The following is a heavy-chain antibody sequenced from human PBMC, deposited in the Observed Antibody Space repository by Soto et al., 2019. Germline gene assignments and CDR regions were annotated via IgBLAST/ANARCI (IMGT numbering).Heavy chain of an antibody. CDR2: INPSGGST. D-gene: IGHD3-10*01. Sequence: ASVKVSCKASGYTFTSYYMHWVRQAPGQGLEWMGIINPSGGSTSYAQKFQGRVTMTRDTSTSTVYMELSSLRSEDTAVYYCARSEWFGELLSYYYYYGMDVWRQGTTDTVSS. CDR1: GYTFTSYY. J-gene: IGHJ6*02. V-gene: IGHV1-46*01. CDR3: ARSEWFGELLSYYYYYGMDV.